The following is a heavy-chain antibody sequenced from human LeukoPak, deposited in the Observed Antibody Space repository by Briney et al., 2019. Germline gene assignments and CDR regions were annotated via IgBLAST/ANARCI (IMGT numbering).Heavy chain of an antibody. J-gene: IGHJ4*02. Sequence: SETLSLTCAVSGGSISTNNWWHWLRLSPGKGLEWIGEIYHNGGTNYNPSLKCRVTMSVDTSKNQFSLNVNSVTAADTAMYYCAREVAAGSHKGFDYWGQGTLVTVSS. CDR3: AREVAAGSHKGFDY. D-gene: IGHD6-19*01. CDR2: IYHNGGT. V-gene: IGHV4-4*02. CDR1: GGSISTNNW.